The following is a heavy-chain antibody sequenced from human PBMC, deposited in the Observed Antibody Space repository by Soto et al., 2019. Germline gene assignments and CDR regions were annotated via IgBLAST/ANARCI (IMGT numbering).Heavy chain of an antibody. CDR1: CYTFTSYG. CDR2: ISAYNGNT. D-gene: IGHD3-10*01. V-gene: IGHV1-18*03. J-gene: IGHJ4*02. CDR3: ARGPLGLRGGPIDY. Sequence: ASVKVSSKASCYTFTSYGISWVRQAPGQGLEWMGWISAYNGNTNYAQKLQGRVTMTTDTSTSTAYMELRSLRSDDMAVYYCARGPLGLRGGPIDYWGQGTLVTVSS.